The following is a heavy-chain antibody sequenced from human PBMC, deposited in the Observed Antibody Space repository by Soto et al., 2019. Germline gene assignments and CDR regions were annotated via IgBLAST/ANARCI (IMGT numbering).Heavy chain of an antibody. CDR1: GDSISTYY. Sequence: QVQLQESGPGLVKPSETLSLTCTVSGDSISTYYWSWIRQPPGKGLEWIWFIYYSGSTNYAPSLKSRDTISLDTSKTQFSLTPSSVTAADPAVYYCPRFRWGSPYGMAVWGQGTTVTVFS. CDR2: IYYSGST. CDR3: PRFRWGSPYGMAV. J-gene: IGHJ6*02. D-gene: IGHD2-21*01. V-gene: IGHV4-59*01.